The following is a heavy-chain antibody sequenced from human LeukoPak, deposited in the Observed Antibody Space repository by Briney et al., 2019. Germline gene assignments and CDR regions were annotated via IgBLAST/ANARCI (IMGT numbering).Heavy chain of an antibody. Sequence: SETLSLTCTVPGGSISSYYWSWIRQPAGKGLEWIGRIYTSGSTNYNPSLKSRVTMSVDTSKNQFSLKLSSVTAADTAVYYCARARGVCTNGVCYRAYYFDYWGQGTLVTVSS. CDR3: ARARGVCTNGVCYRAYYFDY. CDR2: IYTSGST. D-gene: IGHD2-8*01. J-gene: IGHJ4*02. CDR1: GGSISSYY. V-gene: IGHV4-4*07.